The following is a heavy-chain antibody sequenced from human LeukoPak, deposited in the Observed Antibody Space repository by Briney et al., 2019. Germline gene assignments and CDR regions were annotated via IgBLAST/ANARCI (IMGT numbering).Heavy chain of an antibody. Sequence: RPGGSLRLSCAASGFTFSSYEMNWVRQAPGKGLEWVSYISSSGSTIYYADSVKGRFTISRDNAKNSLYLQMNSLRAEDTAVNYCAREPRMVVHFDYWGQGTLVTVSS. CDR3: AREPRMVVHFDY. J-gene: IGHJ4*02. CDR2: ISSSGSTI. D-gene: IGHD2-15*01. V-gene: IGHV3-48*03. CDR1: GFTFSSYE.